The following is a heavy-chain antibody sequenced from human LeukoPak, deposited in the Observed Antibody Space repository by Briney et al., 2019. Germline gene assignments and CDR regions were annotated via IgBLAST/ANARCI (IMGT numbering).Heavy chain of an antibody. D-gene: IGHD3-22*01. CDR2: ISGSGGST. V-gene: IGHV3-23*01. Sequence: GGSLRLSCAASGFTFSSYAMSWVRQAPGKGLEWASAISGSGGSTYYADSVKGRFTISRDNSKNTLYLQMNSLRAEDTAVYYCAKGSGGYYYVPFDYWGQGTLVTVSS. J-gene: IGHJ4*02. CDR1: GFTFSSYA. CDR3: AKGSGGYYYVPFDY.